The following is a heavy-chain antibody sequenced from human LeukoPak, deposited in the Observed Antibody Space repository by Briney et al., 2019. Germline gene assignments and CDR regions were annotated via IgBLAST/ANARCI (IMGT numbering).Heavy chain of an antibody. CDR2: IIPIFGTA. CDR1: GGTFSSYA. V-gene: IGHV1-69*13. Sequence: SEKVSCKASGGTFSSYAISWVRQAPGQGLEWMGGIIPIFGTANYAQKFQGRVTITADESTSTAYMELSSLRSEDTAVYYCARDLFSGSYYLHFDYWGQGTLVTVSS. J-gene: IGHJ4*02. D-gene: IGHD1-26*01. CDR3: ARDLFSGSYYLHFDY.